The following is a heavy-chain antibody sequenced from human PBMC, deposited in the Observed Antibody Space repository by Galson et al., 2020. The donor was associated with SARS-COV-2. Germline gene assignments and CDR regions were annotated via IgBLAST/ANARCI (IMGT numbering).Heavy chain of an antibody. CDR3: ARSQFCGRGSCTTFGY. J-gene: IGHJ4*02. D-gene: IGHD2-21*01. V-gene: IGHV4-4*02. Sequence: SETLSLTCVVSGGSIISADWWSWVRQPPGKGLKWIGEIYHSGTTNYNPSLKSRVTISVDISKNQFSLRLDSVNAADTAIYYCARSQFCGRGSCTTFGYWGQGTLVTVSS. CDR2: IYHSGTT. CDR1: GGSIISADW.